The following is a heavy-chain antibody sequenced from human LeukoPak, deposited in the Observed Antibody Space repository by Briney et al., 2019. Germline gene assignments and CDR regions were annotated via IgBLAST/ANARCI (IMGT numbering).Heavy chain of an antibody. Sequence: WETLSLTCTVSGGSINSNNYYWGWIRQPPGKGLEWIGSIYSSGSAYYNPSLKSRVTISVDTSKNQFSLRLSSVTAADTAVYYCQSRYLEWLLEYWGEGTLVTVSS. J-gene: IGHJ4*02. CDR1: GGSINSNNYY. V-gene: IGHV4-39*01. CDR3: QSRYLEWLLEY. D-gene: IGHD3-3*01. CDR2: IYSSGSA.